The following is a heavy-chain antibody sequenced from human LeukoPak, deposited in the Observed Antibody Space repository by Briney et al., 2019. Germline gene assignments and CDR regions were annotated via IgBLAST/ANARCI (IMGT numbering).Heavy chain of an antibody. V-gene: IGHV3-11*01. Sequence: GGSLRLSCAASGFTFSDYYMSWIRQAPGKGLEWVSYISSSGSIIYYADSVKGRFTISRDNAKNSLYLQMNSLRAEDTAVYYCARDRGQSVPAASIYYYYMDVWGKGTTVTVSS. J-gene: IGHJ6*03. CDR1: GFTFSDYY. CDR3: ARDRGQSVPAASIYYYYMDV. CDR2: ISSSGSII. D-gene: IGHD2-2*01.